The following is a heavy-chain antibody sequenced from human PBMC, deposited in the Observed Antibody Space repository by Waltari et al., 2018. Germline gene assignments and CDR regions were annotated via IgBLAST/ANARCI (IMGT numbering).Heavy chain of an antibody. V-gene: IGHV1-69*06. CDR3: ARVEYYGSGSYYNVFYYDMDV. CDR2: IIPIFGPA. Sequence: QVQLVQSGAEVRTPGSSVRVPCKASGGTFRSHGISWVQPAPGQGLEWMGGIIPIFGPANYAQKFQGRVTITADKSTSTAYMELSSLRSEDTAVYYCARVEYYGSGSYYNVFYYDMDVWGQGTTVTVSS. D-gene: IGHD3-10*01. J-gene: IGHJ6*02. CDR1: GGTFRSHG.